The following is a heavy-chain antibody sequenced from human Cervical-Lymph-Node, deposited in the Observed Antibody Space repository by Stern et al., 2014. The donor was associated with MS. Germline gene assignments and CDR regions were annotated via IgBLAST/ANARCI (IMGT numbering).Heavy chain of an antibody. Sequence: QVQLQESGPGLVKPSETLSLTCTVSGGSISSTSYYWGWIRQPPGKGLAWIGSIYYTGITYYNLSLKSRVTMSVDTPKTLFSLNRSSVTAADTALYYCARRYCSSTSCHMDVWGQGTTVTVSS. D-gene: IGHD2-2*01. CDR2: IYYTGIT. V-gene: IGHV4-39*01. J-gene: IGHJ6*02. CDR1: GGSISSTSYY. CDR3: ARRYCSSTSCHMDV.